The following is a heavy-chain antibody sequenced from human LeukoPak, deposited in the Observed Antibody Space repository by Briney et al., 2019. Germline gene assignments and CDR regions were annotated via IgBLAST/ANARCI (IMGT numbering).Heavy chain of an antibody. CDR2: IYYSGST. CDR1: GGSISSYY. J-gene: IGHJ5*02. CDR3: ARASHYGSGSYRRQSRFDP. Sequence: SETLSLTCTVSGGSISSYYWSWIRQPPGKGLEWIGYIYYSGSTNYNPSLKSRVTISVDTSKNQFSLKLSSVTAADTAVYYCARASHYGSGSYRRQSRFDPWGQGTLVTVSS. V-gene: IGHV4-59*12. D-gene: IGHD3-10*01.